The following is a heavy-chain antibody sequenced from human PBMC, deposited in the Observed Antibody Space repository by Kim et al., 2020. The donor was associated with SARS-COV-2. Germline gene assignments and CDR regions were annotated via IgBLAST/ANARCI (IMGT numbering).Heavy chain of an antibody. CDR2: IYYSGST. CDR3: ARDPYWGPASSYCSGGSCYFRGIGFDP. D-gene: IGHD2-15*01. V-gene: IGHV4-61*01. Sequence: SETLSLTCTVSGGSVSSGSYYWSWIRQPPGKGLEWIGYIYYSGSTNYNPSLKSRVTISVDTSKNQFSLKLSSVTAADTAVYYCARDPYWGPASSYCSGGSCYFRGIGFDPWGQGTLVTVSS. J-gene: IGHJ5*02. CDR1: GGSVSSGSYY.